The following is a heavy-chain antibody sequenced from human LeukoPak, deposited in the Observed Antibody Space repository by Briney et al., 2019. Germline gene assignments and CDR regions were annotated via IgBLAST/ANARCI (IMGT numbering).Heavy chain of an antibody. Sequence: GGSLRLSCAASGFTFSSYAMSWVRQAPGKGLEWVSAISGSGGSTYYADSVKGRFTISRDNSKNTLYLQMNSPRAEDTAVYYCAKDLGGYSYGYPNYWGQGTLVTVSS. D-gene: IGHD5-18*01. CDR3: AKDLGGYSYGYPNY. V-gene: IGHV3-23*01. CDR1: GFTFSSYA. J-gene: IGHJ4*02. CDR2: ISGSGGST.